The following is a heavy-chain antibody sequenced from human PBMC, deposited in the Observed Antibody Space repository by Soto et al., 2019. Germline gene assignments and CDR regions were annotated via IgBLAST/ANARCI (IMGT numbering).Heavy chain of an antibody. D-gene: IGHD4-17*01. CDR3: AKFGILTTVTTTDGNFDY. CDR1: GFTFSSYA. CDR2: ISGSGGST. J-gene: IGHJ4*02. Sequence: EGSLRLSCAASGFTFSSYAMSWVRQAPGKGLEWVSAISGSGGSTYYADSVKGRFTISRDNSKNTLYLQMNSLRAEDTAVYYCAKFGILTTVTTTDGNFDYWGQGTLVTVSS. V-gene: IGHV3-23*01.